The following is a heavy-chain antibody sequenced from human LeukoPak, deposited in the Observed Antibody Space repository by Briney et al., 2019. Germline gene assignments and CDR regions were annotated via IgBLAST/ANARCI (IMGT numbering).Heavy chain of an antibody. Sequence: GGSLRLSCAASGFTFRNYAMNWVRQAPGKGLEWVSSISSSSSYIYYADSVKGRFTISRDNAKNSLYLQMNSLRAEDTAVYYCARDSSGATGYSDYWGQGTLVTVSS. J-gene: IGHJ4*02. V-gene: IGHV3-21*01. CDR3: ARDSSGATGYSDY. CDR2: ISSSSSYI. CDR1: GFTFRNYA. D-gene: IGHD2-15*01.